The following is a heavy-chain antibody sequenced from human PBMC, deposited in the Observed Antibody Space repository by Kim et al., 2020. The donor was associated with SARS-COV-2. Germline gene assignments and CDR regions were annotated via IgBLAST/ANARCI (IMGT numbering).Heavy chain of an antibody. CDR3: TVATTPDVEMATIGY. Sequence: GGSLRLSCAASGFTFSGSAMHWVRQASGKGLEWVGRIRSKANSYATAYAASVKGRFTISRDDSKNTAYLQMNSLKTEDTAVYYCTVATTPDVEMATIGYWGQGTLVTVSS. J-gene: IGHJ4*02. CDR1: GFTFSGSA. D-gene: IGHD5-12*01. CDR2: IRSKANSYAT. V-gene: IGHV3-73*01.